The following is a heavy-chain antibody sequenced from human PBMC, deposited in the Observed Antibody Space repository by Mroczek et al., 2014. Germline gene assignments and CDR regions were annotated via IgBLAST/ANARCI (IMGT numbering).Heavy chain of an antibody. J-gene: IGHJ5*02. CDR1: GGSISSGSYY. CDR3: ARDGTTVTTGWFDP. Sequence: QVQLQQWGPGLVKPSQTLSLTCTVSGGSISSGSYYWSWIRQPAGKGLEWIGRIYTSGSTNYNPSLKSRVTISVDTSKNQFSLKLSSVTAADTAVYYCARDGTTVTTGWFDPGAREPWSPSP. D-gene: IGHD4-17*01. V-gene: IGHV4-61*02. CDR2: IYTSGST.